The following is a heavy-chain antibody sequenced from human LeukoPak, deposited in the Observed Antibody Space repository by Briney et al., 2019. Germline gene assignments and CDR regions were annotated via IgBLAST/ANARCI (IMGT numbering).Heavy chain of an antibody. CDR2: IRTSGSTI. Sequence: TGGSLRLSCAASGFTFSDYYMSWIRQAPGKGLEWVSYIRTSGSTIYNADSVKGRFTISRDNAKSSVYLQMNRLSAEDTAIYYCARDPCGSTSCYLKSWGQGTLVTVSS. J-gene: IGHJ5*02. CDR1: GFTFSDYY. V-gene: IGHV3-11*04. D-gene: IGHD2-2*01. CDR3: ARDPCGSTSCYLKS.